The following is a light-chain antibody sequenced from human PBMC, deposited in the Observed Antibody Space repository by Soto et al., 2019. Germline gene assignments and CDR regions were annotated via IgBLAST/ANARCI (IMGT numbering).Light chain of an antibody. V-gene: IGKV3-11*01. CDR3: QQRSNWPIT. CDR2: DAS. CDR1: QSISSY. Sequence: EIVLTQSPATLSLSPGERATLSCRASQSISSYLAWFQQKPGQAPRLLIYDASNRATGIPARFSGSGSGTEFTLTITSLEAEDFAVYYCQQRSNWPITFGQGTRLEIK. J-gene: IGKJ5*01.